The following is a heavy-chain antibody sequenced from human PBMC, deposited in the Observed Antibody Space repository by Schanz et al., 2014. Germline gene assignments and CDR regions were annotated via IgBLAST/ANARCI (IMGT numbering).Heavy chain of an antibody. CDR1: GYPFSNYG. D-gene: IGHD2-2*01. CDR2: MSYNGNT. V-gene: IGHV1-18*01. J-gene: IGHJ4*02. Sequence: QVQLVQSGAEVKKPGASVKVSCKASGYPFSNYGISWLRQAPGQGFEWMAWMSYNGNTKYAQSLQGRVTVTTDSSTSTSYMELRSLTSDDTAVYYCARDVPINDYWGQGTPVTVSS. CDR3: ARDVPINDY.